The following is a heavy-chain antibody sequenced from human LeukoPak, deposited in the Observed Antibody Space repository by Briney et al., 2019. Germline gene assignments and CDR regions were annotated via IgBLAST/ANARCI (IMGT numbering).Heavy chain of an antibody. D-gene: IGHD5-18*01. CDR1: GYTFTGYY. CDR2: INPNSGGT. J-gene: IGHJ4*02. CDR3: ARRRAADTAIDY. Sequence: ASVKVSCKASGYTFTGYYMHWVRQAPGQGLEWMGRINPNSGGTNYAQKFQGRVTMTRDTSISTAYMELSRLRSDDTAVYYCARRRAADTAIDYWGQGTLVTVSS. V-gene: IGHV1-2*06.